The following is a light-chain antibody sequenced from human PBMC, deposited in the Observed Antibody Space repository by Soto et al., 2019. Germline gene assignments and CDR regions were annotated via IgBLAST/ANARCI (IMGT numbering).Light chain of an antibody. CDR3: QQYGSSPWT. CDR2: GAS. V-gene: IGKV3-20*01. Sequence: EIVMTQSPANLSVSPGERATLSCRASQSVSSNLAWYQQKPGQGPRLLIYGASSRATGIPDRFSGSGSGTDFTLTISRLEPEDFAVYYCQQYGSSPWTFGQGTKVEIK. CDR1: QSVSSN. J-gene: IGKJ1*01.